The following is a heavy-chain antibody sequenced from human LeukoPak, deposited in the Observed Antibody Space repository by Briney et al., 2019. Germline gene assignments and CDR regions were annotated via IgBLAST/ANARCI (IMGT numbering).Heavy chain of an antibody. D-gene: IGHD3-10*02. J-gene: IGHJ6*04. V-gene: IGHV3-7*01. Sequence: GGSLRLSCAASGFTFSSSWMSWVRQAPGKGLEWVANIKQDGSEKYYVDSVKGRFTISRDNAKNSLYLQMNSLRAEDTAVYYCAELGITMIGGVWGKGTTVTISS. CDR2: IKQDGSEK. CDR1: GFTFSSSW. CDR3: AELGITMIGGV.